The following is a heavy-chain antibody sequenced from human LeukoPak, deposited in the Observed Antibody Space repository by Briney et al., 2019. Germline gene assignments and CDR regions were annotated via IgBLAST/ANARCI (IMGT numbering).Heavy chain of an antibody. V-gene: IGHV3-23*01. J-gene: IGHJ4*02. CDR2: ISGSGGST. Sequence: GGSLRLSCAASGFTFSSYAMSWVRQAPGKGLEWVSAISGSGGSTYYADSVTGRFTISRDNSKNTLYLQMNSLRAEDTAVYYCAPLTGGYYFDYWGQGTLVTVSS. D-gene: IGHD1-20*01. CDR1: GFTFSSYA. CDR3: APLTGGYYFDY.